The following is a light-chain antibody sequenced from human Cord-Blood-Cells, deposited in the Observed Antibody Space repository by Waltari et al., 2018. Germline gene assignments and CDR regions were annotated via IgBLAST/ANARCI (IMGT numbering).Light chain of an antibody. Sequence: NFMLTQPHSVSESPGKTVTISCTRSSGSIASNYVQWYQQRPGSAPPTVIYEDNQSPSGVPVRFSGSIDRSSNSASLTISGLKTEDEADYYCQSYDSSNQVFGGGTKLTVL. CDR1: SGSIASNY. CDR2: EDN. V-gene: IGLV6-57*03. J-gene: IGLJ3*02. CDR3: QSYDSSNQV.